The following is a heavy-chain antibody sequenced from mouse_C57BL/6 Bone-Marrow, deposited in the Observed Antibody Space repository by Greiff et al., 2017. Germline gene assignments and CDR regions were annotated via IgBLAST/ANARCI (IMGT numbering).Heavy chain of an antibody. Sequence: QVQLQQSGAELAKPGASVKLSCKASGYTFTSYWMHWVKQRPGQGLEWIGYINPSSGYTKYNQKFKDKATLTANKSSSTAYMQLSSLTYEDSAVYCCTRWRKDFAYWGQGTLVTVSA. V-gene: IGHV1-7*01. CDR1: GYTFTSYW. D-gene: IGHD1-3*01. CDR3: TRWRKDFAY. CDR2: INPSSGYT. J-gene: IGHJ3*01.